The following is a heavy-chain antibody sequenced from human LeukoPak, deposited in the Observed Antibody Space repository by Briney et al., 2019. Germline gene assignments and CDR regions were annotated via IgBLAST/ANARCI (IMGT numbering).Heavy chain of an antibody. Sequence: SETLSLTCTVSGGSINSFYWSWIRQPPGKGLERIGYVYYTGSTNYNPSLKSRVTISVDTSKNQFSLKLTSVTAADTAVYFCARGGHSSAWFNYWGQGTLVTVSS. CDR3: ARGGHSSAWFNY. J-gene: IGHJ4*02. V-gene: IGHV4-59*08. CDR1: GGSINSFY. D-gene: IGHD3-22*01. CDR2: VYYTGST.